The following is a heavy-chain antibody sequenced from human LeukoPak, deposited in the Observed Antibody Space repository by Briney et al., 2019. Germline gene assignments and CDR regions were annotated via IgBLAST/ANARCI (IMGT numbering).Heavy chain of an antibody. CDR3: AKELVVATMYFDF. D-gene: IGHD5-12*01. CDR1: GFTFSSYA. Sequence: QPGGSLRLSCAASGFTFSSYAMHWVRQAPGKGLEWVAVISYDGSNKYYADSVKGRFTISRDNSKNTLYLQMNSLRAEDTAVYFCAKELVVATMYFDFWGQGTLVTVSS. CDR2: ISYDGSNK. J-gene: IGHJ4*02. V-gene: IGHV3-30*04.